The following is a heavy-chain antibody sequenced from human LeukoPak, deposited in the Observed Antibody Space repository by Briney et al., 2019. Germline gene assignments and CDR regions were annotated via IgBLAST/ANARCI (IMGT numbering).Heavy chain of an antibody. CDR2: ISGSGGRT. J-gene: IGHJ6*03. D-gene: IGHD2-15*01. CDR3: APRAIVVVVAATSAAYYYYYMDV. CDR1: GFTFSSYA. Sequence: GGSLRLSCAASGFTFSSYAMGWVRQSPGKGLEWVSAISGSGGRTYYADSVKGRFTISRDNYKNALYLQMNSLRAEDTAVYYCAPRAIVVVVAATSAAYYYYYMDVWGKGTTVTVSS. V-gene: IGHV3-23*01.